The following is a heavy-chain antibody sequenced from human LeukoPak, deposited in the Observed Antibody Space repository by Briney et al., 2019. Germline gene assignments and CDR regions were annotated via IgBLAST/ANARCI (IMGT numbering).Heavy chain of an antibody. CDR1: GYTFTSYY. V-gene: IGHV1-46*01. D-gene: IGHD1-14*01. CDR2: INPSGGST. CDR3: ARDASYNRPAYYFDY. J-gene: IGHJ4*02. Sequence: SSVKVSCKASGYTFTSYYMHWVRQAPGQGLDWMGIINPSGGSTRYAQNFQGRVTMTRDTSTSTVYMELSSLRSEDTAVFYCARDASYNRPAYYFDYWGQGTLVAVSS.